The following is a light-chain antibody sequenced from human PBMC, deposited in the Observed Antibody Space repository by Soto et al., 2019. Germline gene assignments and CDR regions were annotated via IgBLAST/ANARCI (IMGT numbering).Light chain of an antibody. J-gene: IGKJ5*01. CDR3: QQYNSYPWT. CDR2: AAS. Sequence: IQLTQSPASLSASVGCRVIITCRASQDIAIYLAWYQKKPGEAPKLLIYAASTLYGGVPSRLSGSGSGTEFTITITSLQPDDFATYYCQQYNSYPWTFGHGTRLEI. V-gene: IGKV1-9*01. CDR1: QDIAIY.